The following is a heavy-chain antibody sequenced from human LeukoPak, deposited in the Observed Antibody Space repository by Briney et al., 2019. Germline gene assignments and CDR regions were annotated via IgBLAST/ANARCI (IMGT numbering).Heavy chain of an antibody. V-gene: IGHV3-30*04. J-gene: IGHJ4*02. CDR3: AKDSYSSGSPNFDY. CDR1: GFTFSSYA. CDR2: ISYDGSNK. D-gene: IGHD6-19*01. Sequence: PGGSLRLSCAASGFTFSSYAMHWVRQAPGKGLEWVAVISYDGSNKYYADSVKGRFTISRDNAKNSLYLQMNSLRAEDTALYYCAKDSYSSGSPNFDYWGQGTLVTVSS.